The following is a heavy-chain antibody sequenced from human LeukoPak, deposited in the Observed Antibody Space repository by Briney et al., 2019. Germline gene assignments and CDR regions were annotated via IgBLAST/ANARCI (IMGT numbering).Heavy chain of an antibody. Sequence: GASVKVSCKASGYTFTGYYMHWVRQAPGQGLEWMGWISAYNGNTDYAQSLQGRVTMTIDTSTSTVYMELRSLRSDDTAVYYCARDVGRSYDLDYWGQGTLVTVSS. J-gene: IGHJ4*02. CDR1: GYTFTGYY. V-gene: IGHV1-18*04. D-gene: IGHD3-16*01. CDR2: ISAYNGNT. CDR3: ARDVGRSYDLDY.